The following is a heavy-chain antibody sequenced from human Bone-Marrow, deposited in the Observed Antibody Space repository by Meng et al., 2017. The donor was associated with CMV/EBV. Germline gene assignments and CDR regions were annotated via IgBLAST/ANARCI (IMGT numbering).Heavy chain of an antibody. D-gene: IGHD2-2*01. CDR2: INPDSGGK. CDR1: GYTFTGYY. Sequence: ASVKVSCKASGYTFTGYYMHWGRQAPGQGLEWMGWINPDSGGKNYAQKFQGRVTMTRDKSISTAHMELSRLSADYTAVYYCARDIVVVPAAIQYYYYYGMDVWGQGTTVTVSS. J-gene: IGHJ6*02. V-gene: IGHV1-2*02. CDR3: ARDIVVVPAAIQYYYYYGMDV.